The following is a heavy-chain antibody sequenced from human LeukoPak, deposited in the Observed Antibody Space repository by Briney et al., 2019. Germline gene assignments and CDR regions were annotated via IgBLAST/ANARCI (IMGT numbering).Heavy chain of an antibody. CDR2: ITGSGADT. CDR3: ARQRVGYFRS. V-gene: IGHV3-23*01. J-gene: IGHJ5*02. CDR1: GFTFTNYA. D-gene: IGHD2-8*01. Sequence: GGSLRLSCAASGFTFTNYAMTWVRQAPGKGLEWVSAITGSGADTNYADSVKGRFTISRDNSNNTVFLQMNSLRTEDTAVYYCARQRVGYFRSWGQGTLVTVSS.